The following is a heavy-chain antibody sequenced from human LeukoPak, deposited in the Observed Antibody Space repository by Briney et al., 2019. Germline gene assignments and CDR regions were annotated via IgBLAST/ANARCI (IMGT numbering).Heavy chain of an antibody. CDR2: IYHSGST. Sequence: SETLSLTCTVSGGSISSGGYYCSWIRQPPGKGLEWIGYIYHSGSTYYNPSLKSRVTISVDTSKNQFSLSLSSVTAADTAVYYCARITFVVEGYGMDVWGQGTTVTVSS. V-gene: IGHV4-30-2*01. J-gene: IGHJ6*02. D-gene: IGHD2-21*01. CDR3: ARITFVVEGYGMDV. CDR1: GGSISSGGYY.